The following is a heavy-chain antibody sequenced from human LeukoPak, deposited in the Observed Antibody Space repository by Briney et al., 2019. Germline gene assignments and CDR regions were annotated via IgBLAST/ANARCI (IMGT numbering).Heavy chain of an antibody. J-gene: IGHJ5*02. CDR3: ARDYQLLLLWDCFDP. V-gene: IGHV1-18*01. Sequence: ASVKVSCKASGYPFNTYGISWVRQAPGQGLEWMGWVSADNGETNYAQKFQGRVTMTTDTSTSTAYMELRSLRSDDTAVYYCARDYQLLLLWDCFDPWGQGTLVSVSS. CDR1: GYPFNTYG. CDR2: VSADNGET. D-gene: IGHD2-2*01.